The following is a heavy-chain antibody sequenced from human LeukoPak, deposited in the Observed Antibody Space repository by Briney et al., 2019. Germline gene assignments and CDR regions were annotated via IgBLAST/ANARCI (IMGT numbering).Heavy chain of an antibody. D-gene: IGHD2-15*01. CDR2: ISSSSSTI. CDR3: AREEVALDY. Sequence: GGSLRLSCAASGFTFSSYAMSWVRQAPGKGLEWVSYISSSSSTIYYANSVKGRFTISRDNAKNSLYLQMNSLRAEDTAVYYCAREEVALDYWGQGTLVTVSS. V-gene: IGHV3-48*01. CDR1: GFTFSSYA. J-gene: IGHJ4*02.